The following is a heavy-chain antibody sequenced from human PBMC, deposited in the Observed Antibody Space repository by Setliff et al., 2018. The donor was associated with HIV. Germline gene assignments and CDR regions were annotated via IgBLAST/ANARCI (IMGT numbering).Heavy chain of an antibody. CDR3: ANSYPASGNYHYYDYLDV. J-gene: IGHJ6*03. CDR1: GFSFSDYG. CDR2: IWYDGNNI. V-gene: IGHV3-30*02. Sequence: PGGSLRLSCAASGFSFSDYGMHWVRQAPGKGLEWVAFIWYDGNNIKYADSVKGRFTISRDNSKNTLYLQMNSLRIEDSGAYYCANSYPASGNYHYYDYLDVWGKGTTVTVSS. D-gene: IGHD3-10*01.